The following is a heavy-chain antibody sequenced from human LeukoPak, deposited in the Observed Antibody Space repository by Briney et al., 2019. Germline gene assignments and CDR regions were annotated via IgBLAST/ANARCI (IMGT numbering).Heavy chain of an antibody. J-gene: IGHJ4*02. CDR3: TRAYYYAWGTCHP. V-gene: IGHV3-74*01. CDR1: GFTFSNSW. D-gene: IGHD3-10*01. Sequence: GGSLRLSCAASGFTFSNSWMYWVRQAPGKGLVWVSRISSDGDSTTYADSVKGRFIVSRDNAKNTLYLQMNRLRAEDTALYYCTRAYYYAWGTCHPWGQGTLVTVSS. CDR2: ISSDGDST.